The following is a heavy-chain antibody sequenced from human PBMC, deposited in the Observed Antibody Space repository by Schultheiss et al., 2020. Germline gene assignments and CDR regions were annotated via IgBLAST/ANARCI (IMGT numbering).Heavy chain of an antibody. CDR2: IYSGGST. CDR1: GFTVSSNY. D-gene: IGHD3-10*01. Sequence: GGSLRLSCAASGFTVSSNYMSWVRQAPGKGLEWVSVIYSGGSTYYADSVKGRFTISRDNSKSTLYLQMNSLRPEDTALYYCARRGAADTFDVWGQGTMVTVSS. J-gene: IGHJ3*01. V-gene: IGHV3-66*01. CDR3: ARRGAADTFDV.